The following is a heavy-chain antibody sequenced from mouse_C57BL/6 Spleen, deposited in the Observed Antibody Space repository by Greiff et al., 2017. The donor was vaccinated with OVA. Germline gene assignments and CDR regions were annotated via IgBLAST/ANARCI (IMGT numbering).Heavy chain of an antibody. CDR1: GYTFTSYT. J-gene: IGHJ1*03. CDR2: INPSSGYT. CDR3: ARAPGSTAYWYFDV. V-gene: IGHV1-4*01. Sequence: QVQLKESGAELARPGASVKMSCKASGYTFTSYTMHWVKQRPGQGLEWIGYINPSSGYTKYNQKFKDKATLTADKSSSTAYMQLSSLTSEDSAVYYCARAPGSTAYWYFDVWGTGTTVTVSS. D-gene: IGHD1-2*01.